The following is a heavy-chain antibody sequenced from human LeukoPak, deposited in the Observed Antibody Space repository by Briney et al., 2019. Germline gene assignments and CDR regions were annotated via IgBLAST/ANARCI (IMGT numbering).Heavy chain of an antibody. V-gene: IGHV3-30*02. CDR1: GFTFSSYG. CDR2: IRYDGSNK. CDR3: ARGRCSSTSCLIDS. Sequence: GGSLRLSCAASGFTFSSYGMHWVRQAPGKGLEWVAFIRYDGSNKYYADSVKGRFTISRDNSKNKLFLQISSLRPEDTAVYYCARGRCSSTSCLIDSWGQGTLVTVSS. D-gene: IGHD2-2*01. J-gene: IGHJ4*02.